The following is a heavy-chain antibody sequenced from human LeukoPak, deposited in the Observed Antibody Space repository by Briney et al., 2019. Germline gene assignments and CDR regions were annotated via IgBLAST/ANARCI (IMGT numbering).Heavy chain of an antibody. CDR1: GFTFSSYS. D-gene: IGHD6-19*01. CDR3: AKDVKQWLGSYYFDY. Sequence: GGSLRLSCAASGFTFSSYSMNWVRQAPGKGLEWVSYISSSSSTIYYADSVKGRFTISRDNAKNSLYLQMNSLRAEDTAVYYCAKDVKQWLGSYYFDYWGQGTLVTVSS. CDR2: ISSSSSTI. J-gene: IGHJ4*02. V-gene: IGHV3-48*01.